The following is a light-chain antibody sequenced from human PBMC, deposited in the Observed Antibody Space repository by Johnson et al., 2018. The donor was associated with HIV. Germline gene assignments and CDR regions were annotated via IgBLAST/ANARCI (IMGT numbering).Light chain of an antibody. J-gene: IGLJ1*01. CDR3: GTLDSSLSPGGEV. V-gene: IGLV1-51*02. CDR2: ENN. CDR1: SSNIGNNY. Sequence: QSVLTQPPSVSAAPGQKVTISCSGSSSNIGNNYVSWYQLLPGTAPKLLIYENNKRPSGIPDRFSGSKSGTSGTLAIPGLQPGAEADYYYGTLDSSLSPGGEVFGTGTKVTVL.